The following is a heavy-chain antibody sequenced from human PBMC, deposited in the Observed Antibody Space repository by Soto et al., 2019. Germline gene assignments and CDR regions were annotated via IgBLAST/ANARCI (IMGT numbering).Heavy chain of an antibody. CDR1: GFSFSSYA. J-gene: IGHJ6*02. D-gene: IGHD5-18*01. CDR2: IWHDGSTT. CDR3: ARDVETTKANYYYDGMDV. V-gene: IGHV3-33*01. Sequence: QEQLVESGGGVVQPGRSLRLSCAASGFSFSSYAMHWVRQAPGKGLEWVALIWHDGSTTSYADSVKGRFTISRDNSKNTHYLQMNNRRAEDTAVYYCARDVETTKANYYYDGMDVCGRGTPVTVSS.